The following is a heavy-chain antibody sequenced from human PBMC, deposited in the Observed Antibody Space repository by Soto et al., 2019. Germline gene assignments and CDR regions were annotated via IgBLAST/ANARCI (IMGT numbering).Heavy chain of an antibody. CDR1: GYTFTGYY. V-gene: IGHV1-2*04. D-gene: IGHD2-15*01. CDR2: INPNSGGT. Sequence: ASVKVSCKASGYTFTGYYMHWVRQAPGQGLEWMGWINPNSGGTNYAQKFQGWVTMTRDTSISTAYMELSRLRSDDTAVYYCASGLGYCSGGSCPNDAFDIWGQGTLVTVSS. J-gene: IGHJ3*02. CDR3: ASGLGYCSGGSCPNDAFDI.